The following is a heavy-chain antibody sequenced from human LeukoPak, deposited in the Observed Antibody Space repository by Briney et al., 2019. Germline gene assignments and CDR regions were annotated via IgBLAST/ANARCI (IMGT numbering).Heavy chain of an antibody. Sequence: PGGSLRLSCAASGFTFSNYCMFWVRPAPGKGLMWVSHINNDGSRTNYADSVKGRFTVARDNAKNTLYLQMDSLRADDTAVYYCARLGGSYNEGRWGQGTLVTVSS. CDR1: GFTFSNYC. D-gene: IGHD1-26*01. V-gene: IGHV3-74*01. CDR3: ARLGGSYNEGR. J-gene: IGHJ4*02. CDR2: INNDGSRT.